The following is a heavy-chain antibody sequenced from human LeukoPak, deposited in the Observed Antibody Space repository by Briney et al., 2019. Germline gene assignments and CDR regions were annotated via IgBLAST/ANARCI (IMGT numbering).Heavy chain of an antibody. CDR2: ISSSSSTI. Sequence: GGSLRLSCAASGFTLSSYSMNWVRQAPGKGLEWVSYISSSSSTIYYADSLKGRFTISRDNAKKSLYLQMNSLRDEDTAVHYCAREVRYLDYWGQGTLVTVSS. CDR3: AREVRYLDY. CDR1: GFTLSSYS. D-gene: IGHD3-10*01. V-gene: IGHV3-48*02. J-gene: IGHJ4*02.